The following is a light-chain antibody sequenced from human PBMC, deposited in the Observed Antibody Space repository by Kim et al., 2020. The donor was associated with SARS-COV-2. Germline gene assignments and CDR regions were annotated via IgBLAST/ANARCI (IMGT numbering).Light chain of an antibody. CDR1: QSINTN. Sequence: PGDRATLACRASQSINTNLAWFQQKPGQAPRLLIYGASTRTTGIPARFSGSGSGTEFTLTITISSLPSEDFALYFCQQYQDWPRTFGQGTKVDIK. V-gene: IGKV3-15*01. CDR2: GAS. CDR3: QQYQDWPRT. J-gene: IGKJ1*01.